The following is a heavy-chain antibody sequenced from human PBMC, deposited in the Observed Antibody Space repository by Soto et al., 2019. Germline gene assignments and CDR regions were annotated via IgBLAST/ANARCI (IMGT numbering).Heavy chain of an antibody. Sequence: LRLSCAASGFTVSSNYMSWVRQAPGKGLEWVSVIYSGGSTYYADSVKGRFTISRDNSKNTLYLQMNSLRAEDTAVYYCARGRRVAAAAKGWFDPWGQGTLVTVSS. CDR3: ARGRRVAAAAKGWFDP. V-gene: IGHV3-53*01. D-gene: IGHD6-13*01. J-gene: IGHJ5*02. CDR2: IYSGGST. CDR1: GFTVSSNY.